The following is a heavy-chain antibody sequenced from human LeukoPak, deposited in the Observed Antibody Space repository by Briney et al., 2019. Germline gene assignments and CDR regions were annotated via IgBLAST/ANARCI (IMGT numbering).Heavy chain of an antibody. CDR1: GFTFSSYA. Sequence: GGSLRPSCAASGFTFSSYAMSWVRQAPGKGLEWVSSISISSSYIHYADSVKGRFTISRDNAKNSLYLQMNSLRAEDTAVYYCARGSAMVLRRGRRPYYFDYWGQGTLVTISS. CDR3: ARGSAMVLRRGRRPYYFDY. J-gene: IGHJ4*02. V-gene: IGHV3-21*01. CDR2: ISISSSYI. D-gene: IGHD5-18*01.